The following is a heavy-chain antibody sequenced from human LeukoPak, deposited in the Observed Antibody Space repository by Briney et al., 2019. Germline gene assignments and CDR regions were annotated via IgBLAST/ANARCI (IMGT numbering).Heavy chain of an antibody. J-gene: IGHJ5*02. V-gene: IGHV4-61*01. CDR3: ARSRAFNSGAFDP. CDR2: IYNGVNT. Sequence: PSETLSLTCTVSGASVSSASYWSWIRQPPGKGVEGIAHIYNGVNTNYNPSLKSRVTISVDTSKNQFSLRLNSVTAADTAVYYGARSRAFNSGAFDPWGQGSLVTVSS. D-gene: IGHD1-26*01. CDR1: GASVSSASY.